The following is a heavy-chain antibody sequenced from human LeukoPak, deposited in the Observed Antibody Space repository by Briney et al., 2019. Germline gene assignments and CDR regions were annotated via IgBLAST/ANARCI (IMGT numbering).Heavy chain of an antibody. CDR2: IRYDGSNK. CDR3: AKDAYGPIDY. V-gene: IGHV3-30*02. D-gene: IGHD4-17*01. Sequence: GESLRLSCAASGFTFTTYWMSWVRQAPGKGLEWVAFIRYDGSNKYYADSVKGRFTISRDNSKNTLYLQMNSLRAEDTAVYYCAKDAYGPIDYWGQGTLVTVSS. J-gene: IGHJ4*02. CDR1: GFTFTTYW.